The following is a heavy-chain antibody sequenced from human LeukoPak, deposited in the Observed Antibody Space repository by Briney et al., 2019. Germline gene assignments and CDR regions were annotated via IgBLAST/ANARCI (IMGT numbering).Heavy chain of an antibody. Sequence: PSETLSLTCAVPGGSISSSSYYSGWVRQPPGKGLEWIGSIYYSGSTYYNPSLKSRVTISVDTSKNQFSLKLSSVTAADTAVYYCVDGMAGTRFDYWGQGTLVTVSS. V-gene: IGHV4-39*01. CDR3: VDGMAGTRFDY. J-gene: IGHJ4*02. CDR2: IYYSGST. CDR1: GGSISSSSYY. D-gene: IGHD6-19*01.